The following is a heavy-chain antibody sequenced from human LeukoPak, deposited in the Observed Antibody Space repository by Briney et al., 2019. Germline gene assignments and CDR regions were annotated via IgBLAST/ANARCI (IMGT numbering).Heavy chain of an antibody. D-gene: IGHD2-2*01. CDR2: INHSGST. V-gene: IGHV4-34*01. J-gene: IGHJ4*02. CDR1: GGSFSGYY. Sequence: SETLSLTCAVYGGSFSGYYWSWIRQPPGKGLEWIGEINHSGSTNYNPSLKSRVTISVDTSKNQFSLKLSSVTAADTAVYYCAGYCSSTSCDCDYWGQGTLVTVSS. CDR3: AGYCSSTSCDCDY.